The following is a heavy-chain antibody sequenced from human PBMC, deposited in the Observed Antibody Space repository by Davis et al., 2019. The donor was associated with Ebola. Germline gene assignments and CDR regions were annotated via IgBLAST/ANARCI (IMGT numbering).Heavy chain of an antibody. V-gene: IGHV3-7*01. CDR1: GFTFSSYW. J-gene: IGHJ4*02. D-gene: IGHD3-22*01. CDR2: IKQDGSEK. Sequence: GESLKISCAASGFTFSSYWMSWVRQAPGKGLEWVANIKQDGSEKYYVDSVKGRFTISRDNAKNSLYLQMNSLRAEDTAVYYCARVPTPYDSSGYRYYWGQGTLVTVSS. CDR3: ARVPTPYDSSGYRYY.